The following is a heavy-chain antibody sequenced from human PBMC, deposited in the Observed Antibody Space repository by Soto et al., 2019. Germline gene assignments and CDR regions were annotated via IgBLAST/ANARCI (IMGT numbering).Heavy chain of an antibody. CDR1: GYTFTSYG. D-gene: IGHD6-19*01. CDR3: ARDHNRAVAGTGAAGCWFDP. CDR2: ISAYNGNT. J-gene: IGHJ5*02. V-gene: IGHV1-18*01. Sequence: ASVKVSCKASGYTFTSYGISWVRQAPGQGLEWMGWISAYNGNTNYAQKLQGRVTMTTDTSTSTAYMELRSLRSDDTAVYYCARDHNRAVAGTGAAGCWFDPWGQGTLVTVSS.